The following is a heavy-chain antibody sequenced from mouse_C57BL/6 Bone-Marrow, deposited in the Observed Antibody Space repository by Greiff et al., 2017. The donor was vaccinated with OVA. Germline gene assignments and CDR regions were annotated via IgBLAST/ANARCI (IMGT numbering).Heavy chain of an antibody. V-gene: IGHV1-64*01. CDR2: IHPNSGST. J-gene: IGHJ4*01. Sequence: QVQLQQSGAELVKPGASVKLSCKASGYTFTSYWMHWVKQRPGQGLEWIGMIHPNSGSTNYNEKFKSKATLTVDKSSSTAYMQLSSLTSEDSAVYYCARYETYYSNYVAAMDYWGQGTSVTVSS. D-gene: IGHD2-5*01. CDR3: ARYETYYSNYVAAMDY. CDR1: GYTFTSYW.